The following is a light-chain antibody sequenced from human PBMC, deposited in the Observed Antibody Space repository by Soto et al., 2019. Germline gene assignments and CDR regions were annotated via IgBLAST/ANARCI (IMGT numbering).Light chain of an antibody. Sequence: EIVMTQSPATLSVSPGERATLSCWASQSVSSNLAWYQQKPGQAPRLLIYGASTRATGIPARFSGSGSGTVLTLTISSLQSEDFAVYYCQQYSNWLPYTFGQGTKLEI. CDR2: GAS. V-gene: IGKV3D-15*01. CDR1: QSVSSN. CDR3: QQYSNWLPYT. J-gene: IGKJ2*01.